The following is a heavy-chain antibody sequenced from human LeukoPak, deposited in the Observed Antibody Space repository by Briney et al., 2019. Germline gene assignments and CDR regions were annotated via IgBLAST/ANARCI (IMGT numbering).Heavy chain of an antibody. CDR3: AREAAAIGAWYFDF. V-gene: IGHV3-74*01. J-gene: IGHJ2*01. CDR1: GFTLSNYW. Sequence: GGSLRLSCAASGFTLSNYWLHWVRQAPGKGLVWVSRMNSDGSNTAYADSVKGRFTISRENAKSTLYLQMNSLRDEDTAAYFCAREAAAIGAWYFDFWGRGTLVSVSS. CDR2: MNSDGSNT. D-gene: IGHD4/OR15-4a*01.